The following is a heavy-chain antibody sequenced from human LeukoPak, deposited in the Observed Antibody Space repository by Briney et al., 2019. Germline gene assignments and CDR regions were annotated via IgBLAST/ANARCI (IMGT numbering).Heavy chain of an antibody. Sequence: SETLSLTCAVYGGSFSGYYWSWIRQPPGKGLEWIGEINHSGSTNYNPSLKSRVTISVDTSKNQFSLKLSSVTAADTAVYYCARREGYNGEYILYWGQGTLVTVSS. CDR2: INHSGST. J-gene: IGHJ4*02. CDR3: ARREGYNGEYILY. D-gene: IGHD5-24*01. V-gene: IGHV4-34*01. CDR1: GGSFSGYY.